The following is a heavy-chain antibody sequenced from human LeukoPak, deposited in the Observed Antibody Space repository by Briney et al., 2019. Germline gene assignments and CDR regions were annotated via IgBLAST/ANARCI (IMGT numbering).Heavy chain of an antibody. V-gene: IGHV3-7*01. CDR2: IKSDESER. J-gene: IGHJ4*02. Sequence: GGSLRLSCAASGFTVSNNYMMWVRQAPGKGLEWVANIKSDESERFFLDSVKGRFTISRDNAKNSVYLQMSSLRAEDTGVYYCATTLNIATPGHLWGQGVLVTVSS. CDR1: GFTVSNNY. D-gene: IGHD6-13*01. CDR3: ATTLNIATPGHL.